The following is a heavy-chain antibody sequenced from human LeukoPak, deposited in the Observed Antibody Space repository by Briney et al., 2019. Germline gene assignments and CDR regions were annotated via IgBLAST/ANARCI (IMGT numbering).Heavy chain of an antibody. CDR2: INHSGST. V-gene: IGHV4-34*01. D-gene: IGHD3-16*02. CDR3: ASFLAADYDYVWGSYRLDY. J-gene: IGHJ4*02. Sequence: SETLSLTCAVYGGSFSGYYWSWIRQPPGKGLEWIGEINHSGSTNYNPSLNSRVTISVDTSKNQFSLKLSSVTAADTAVYYCASFLAADYDYVWGSYRLDYWGQGTLVTVSS. CDR1: GGSFSGYY.